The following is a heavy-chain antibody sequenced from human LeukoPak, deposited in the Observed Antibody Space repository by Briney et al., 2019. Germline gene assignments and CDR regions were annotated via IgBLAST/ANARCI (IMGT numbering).Heavy chain of an antibody. CDR2: ISGSGGST. CDR3: AKGDYDFWSGYYYFDY. Sequence: GGSLRLSCAASGFTFSNYAMSWVRQAPGKGLESVSAISGSGGSTYYADSVKGRFTISRDNSKNTLYLQMNSLRAEDTAVYYCAKGDYDFWSGYYYFDYWGQGTLVTVSS. J-gene: IGHJ4*02. D-gene: IGHD3-3*01. CDR1: GFTFSNYA. V-gene: IGHV3-23*01.